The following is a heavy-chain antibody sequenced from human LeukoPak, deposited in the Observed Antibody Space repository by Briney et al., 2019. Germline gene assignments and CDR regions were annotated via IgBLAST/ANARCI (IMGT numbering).Heavy chain of an antibody. CDR3: ARVGYYGDYGY. V-gene: IGHV4-34*01. D-gene: IGHD4-17*01. Sequence: SETLSLTSAVYAGSFSGYYWSWIRQPPGKGLEWIGEINHSGSTNYNPSLKSRVTISVDTSKNQFSLKLSSVTAADTAVYYCARVGYYGDYGYWGQGTLVTVSS. CDR2: INHSGST. J-gene: IGHJ4*02. CDR1: AGSFSGYY.